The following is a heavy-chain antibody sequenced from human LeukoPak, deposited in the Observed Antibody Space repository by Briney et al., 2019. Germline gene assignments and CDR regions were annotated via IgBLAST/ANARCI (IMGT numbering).Heavy chain of an antibody. CDR1: GYSISSDYY. J-gene: IGHJ5*02. V-gene: IGHV4-38-2*02. CDR3: ARGSVTTSWGWDP. Sequence: PSETLSLTCTVSGYSISSDYYWGWIRQPPGKGLEWIGTIYHTGSTYYNPSLKSRVTISVDTSKNQFSLKLSSITAADTAVYYCARGSVTTSWGWDPWGQGTLVTVSS. D-gene: IGHD4-17*01. CDR2: IYHTGST.